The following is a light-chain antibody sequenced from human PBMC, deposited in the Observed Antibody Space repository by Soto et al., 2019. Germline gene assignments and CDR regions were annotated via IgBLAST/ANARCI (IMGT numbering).Light chain of an antibody. CDR3: QQYGSPPFT. CDR1: QSVGSSY. J-gene: IGKJ3*01. Sequence: EIALTQSPGTLSLSPGESATLSCRASQSVGSSYLAWYQQKPGQAPRLLIYGTSRRATGIPDRFRGSGSGTDFTLTISRLDPEDFAVYYCQQYGSPPFTFGPGTRVDFK. V-gene: IGKV3-20*01. CDR2: GTS.